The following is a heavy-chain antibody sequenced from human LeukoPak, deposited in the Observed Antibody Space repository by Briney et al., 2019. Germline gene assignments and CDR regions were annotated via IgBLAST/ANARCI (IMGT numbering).Heavy chain of an antibody. CDR3: AAVANRVGFDI. CDR2: IRYDGSTR. V-gene: IGHV3-30*02. D-gene: IGHD5-12*01. CDR1: GFTFSDFG. Sequence: TGGSLRLSCAASGFTFSDFGMLWVRQAPGKGLEWVAFIRYDGSTRSYADSVKGRFTISRDNSKNTLYLQMSGLRVDDTALYYCAAVANRVGFDIWVQGTLVTVSS. J-gene: IGHJ4*02.